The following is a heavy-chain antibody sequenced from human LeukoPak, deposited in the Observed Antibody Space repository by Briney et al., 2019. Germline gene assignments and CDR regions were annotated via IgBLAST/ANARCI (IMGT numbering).Heavy chain of an antibody. Sequence: GGSLGLSCAASGFTFSSYAMSWVRQAPGKGLEWVSAIIGSGGSTYYADSVKGRFTFSRDSSRNTLYLQMNGLRAEDTAVYYCTYGDYPLTHWGQGTLVTVSS. CDR2: IIGSGGST. CDR3: TYGDYPLTH. D-gene: IGHD4-17*01. CDR1: GFTFSSYA. V-gene: IGHV3-23*01. J-gene: IGHJ4*02.